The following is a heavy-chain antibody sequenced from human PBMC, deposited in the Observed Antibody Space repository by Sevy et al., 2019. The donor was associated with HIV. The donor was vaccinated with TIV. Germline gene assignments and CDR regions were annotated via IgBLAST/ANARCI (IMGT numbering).Heavy chain of an antibody. V-gene: IGHV3-23*01. J-gene: IGHJ4*02. CDR1: GFTFSSYA. D-gene: IGHD3-22*01. CDR2: TSGSGAST. Sequence: GGSLRLSCAASGFTFSSYAMSWVRQAPGKGLEWVSATSGSGASTYYADSVKGRFTISRDNSKNTLYLQMNSLRAEDTAVYYCAKEAPGYNYDSSGSFDHWGQETLVTVSS. CDR3: AKEAPGYNYDSSGSFDH.